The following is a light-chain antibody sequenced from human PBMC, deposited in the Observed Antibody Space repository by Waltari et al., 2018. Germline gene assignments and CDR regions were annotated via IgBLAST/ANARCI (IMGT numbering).Light chain of an antibody. V-gene: IGLV2-14*03. J-gene: IGLJ3*02. Sequence: QSALTQPASVSGSPGQSITISCPGTSRDVGAYNYLSLYQQYSGKAPQLMIYDVSKPPSGVSNRFPGSKCGNRASLTISGLQAEEEADYYSSSCTRSATLVFGGGTKLTVL. CDR2: DVS. CDR1: SRDVGAYNY. CDR3: SSCTRSATLV.